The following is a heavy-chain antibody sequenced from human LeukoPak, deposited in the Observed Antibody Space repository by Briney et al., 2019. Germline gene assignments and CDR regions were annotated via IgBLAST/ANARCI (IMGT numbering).Heavy chain of an antibody. Sequence: SETLSLTCTVSGGSISSYYWSWNRQPAGKGLEWIGRIYTSGSTNYNPSLKSRVTMSVDTSKNQFSLKLSSVTAADTAVYYCARDEHYYDSSGYSKPLDYWGQGTLVTVSS. V-gene: IGHV4-4*07. D-gene: IGHD3-22*01. J-gene: IGHJ4*02. CDR2: IYTSGST. CDR3: ARDEHYYDSSGYSKPLDY. CDR1: GGSISSYY.